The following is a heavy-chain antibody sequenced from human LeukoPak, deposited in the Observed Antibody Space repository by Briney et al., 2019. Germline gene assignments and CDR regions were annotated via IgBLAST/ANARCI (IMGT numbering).Heavy chain of an antibody. CDR3: ARDLISPTVTTGYYFDY. D-gene: IGHD4-17*01. Sequence: GGSLRLSCSASGFTFSSYWMSWVRQAPGKGLEWVANIKQDGSEKYYVDSVKGRFTISRDNAKNSLYLQMNSLRAEDTAVYYCARDLISPTVTTGYYFDYWGQGTLVTVSA. J-gene: IGHJ4*02. CDR1: GFTFSSYW. CDR2: IKQDGSEK. V-gene: IGHV3-7*01.